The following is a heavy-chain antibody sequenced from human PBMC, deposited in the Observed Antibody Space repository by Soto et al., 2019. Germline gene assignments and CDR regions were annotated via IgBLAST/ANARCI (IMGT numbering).Heavy chain of an antibody. V-gene: IGHV4-59*01. Sequence: SETQSLTCTVSGGSISSYYGSWIRQPPGKGLEWIGYIYYSGSTNYNPSLKSRVTISVDTSKNQFSLKLSSVTAADTAVYYCARVLYDFWSGGGGDAFDIWGQGTMVTVSS. CDR3: ARVLYDFWSGGGGDAFDI. CDR2: IYYSGST. CDR1: GGSISSYY. D-gene: IGHD3-3*01. J-gene: IGHJ3*02.